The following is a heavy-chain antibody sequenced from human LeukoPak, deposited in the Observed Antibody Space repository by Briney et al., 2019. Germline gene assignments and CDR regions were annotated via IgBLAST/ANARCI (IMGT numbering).Heavy chain of an antibody. V-gene: IGHV4-30-2*01. Sequence: SQTLPLTCAVSGGSISSGGYSWSWIRQPPGKGLEWIGYIYHSGSTYYNPSLKSRVTISVDRSKNQFSLKLSSVTAADTAVYYCAREGSAASFDYGGQGTLVTVSS. J-gene: IGHJ4*02. CDR1: GGSISSGGYS. D-gene: IGHD2-15*01. CDR2: IYHSGST. CDR3: AREGSAASFDY.